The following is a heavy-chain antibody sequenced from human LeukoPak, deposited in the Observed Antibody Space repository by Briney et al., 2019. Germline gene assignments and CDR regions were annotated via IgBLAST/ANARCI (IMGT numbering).Heavy chain of an antibody. CDR3: ARMTTGHDY. CDR2: INHGGYT. CDR1: GVSFNDYY. D-gene: IGHD4-17*01. V-gene: IGHV4-34*01. Sequence: SETLSLTCAVSGVSFNDYYWSWVRQTPGKGLEWIGEINHGGYTNDSPSLKSRVTLSIDTSRKQFSLNLRSVTVADTGIYYCARMTTGHDYWGQGTLVTVSS. J-gene: IGHJ4*02.